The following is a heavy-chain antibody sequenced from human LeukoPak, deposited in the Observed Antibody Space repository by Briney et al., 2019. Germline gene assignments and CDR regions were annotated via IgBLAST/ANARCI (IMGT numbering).Heavy chain of an antibody. V-gene: IGHV3-9*03. D-gene: IGHD1-26*01. J-gene: IGHJ2*01. CDR3: AKDIEGATNWYFDL. CDR2: ISWNSGSI. CDR1: GFTFDDYA. Sequence: GGSLRLSCAASGFTFDDYAMHWVRQAPGKGLEWVSGISWNSGSIGYADSVKGRFTISRDNAKNSLYLQMNSLRAEDMALYYCAKDIEGATNWYFDLWGRGTLVTVSS.